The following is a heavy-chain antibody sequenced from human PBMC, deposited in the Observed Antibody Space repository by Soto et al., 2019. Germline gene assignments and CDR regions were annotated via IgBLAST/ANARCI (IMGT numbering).Heavy chain of an antibody. D-gene: IGHD1-1*01. CDR1: GGSISCGGYS. CDR3: ARDQLEGNWFDP. V-gene: IGHV4-30-2*01. J-gene: IGHJ5*02. CDR2: IYHSGST. Sequence: SETLSLTCAVSGGSISCGGYSWNWIRQPPGKGLEWIGYIYHSGSTYYNPSLKSRVIISVDKSKNQFSLKLTSVTAADTAVYYCARDQLEGNWFDPWGQGTLVTVSS.